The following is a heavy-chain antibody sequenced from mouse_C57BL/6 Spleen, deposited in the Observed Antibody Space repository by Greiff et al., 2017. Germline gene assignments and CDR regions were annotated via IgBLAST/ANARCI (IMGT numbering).Heavy chain of an antibody. CDR2: INPGSGGT. D-gene: IGHD1-1*01. CDR1: GYAFTNYL. J-gene: IGHJ1*03. V-gene: IGHV1-54*01. CDR3: ARNYYGSSLHFDV. Sequence: VQLQQSGAELVRPGTSVKVSCKASGYAFTNYLIEWVKQRPGQGLEWIGVINPGSGGTNYNEKFKGKATLTADKSSSTAYMQLSSLTSEDSAVYFCARNYYGSSLHFDVWGTGTTVTVSS.